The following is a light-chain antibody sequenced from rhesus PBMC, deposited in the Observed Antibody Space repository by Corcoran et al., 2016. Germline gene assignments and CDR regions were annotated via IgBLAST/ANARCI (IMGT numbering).Light chain of an antibody. CDR2: GAS. CDR1: QSVGSY. J-gene: IGKJ2*01. V-gene: IGKV3-24*04. Sequence: QWERATLSCRASQSVGSYLAWYQQKPGQAPRLLIYGASSRATGIPDRFSGSGSGTDLTLTISSLEPEDVGVYYCQQSSNLYSFGQGTKVEIK. CDR3: QQSSNLYS.